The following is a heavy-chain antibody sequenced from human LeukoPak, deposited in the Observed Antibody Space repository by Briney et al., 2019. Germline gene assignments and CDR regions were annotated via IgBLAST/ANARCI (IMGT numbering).Heavy chain of an antibody. D-gene: IGHD3-16*02. CDR1: GYSISSSDW. V-gene: IGHV4-28*03. J-gene: IGHJ4*02. CDR3: ARDPVIPGLVGYPV. CDR2: IYYSGTS. Sequence: SDTLSLTCAVSGYSISSSDWWGWIRQPPGKGLEWIGFIYYSGTSYYNPSLKSRVTMSVDTSKNLFSLKLRSVTAADTAVYYCARDPVIPGLVGYPVWGQGTLVTVSS.